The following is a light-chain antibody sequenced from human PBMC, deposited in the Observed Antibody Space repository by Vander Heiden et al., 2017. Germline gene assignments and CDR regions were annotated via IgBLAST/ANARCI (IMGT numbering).Light chain of an antibody. V-gene: IGKV3-15*01. CDR1: QSVSSN. CDR3: QPYNNWPRYT. CDR2: CAS. Sequence: EIVMTQSPATLSVSPGERATLSCRASQSVSSNLAWYQQKPGQAPRLLIYCASTRATGIPARFSGSGSGTEFTLTISRLQSEDFAVYYCQPYNNWPRYTFGQGTKLEIK. J-gene: IGKJ2*01.